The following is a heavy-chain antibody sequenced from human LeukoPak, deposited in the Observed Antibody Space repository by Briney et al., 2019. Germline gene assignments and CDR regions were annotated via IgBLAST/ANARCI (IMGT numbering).Heavy chain of an antibody. Sequence: SETLSLTCAVYGGSFSGYYWSWIRQPPGKGLEWIGEINHSGSTNYNPSLKSRVTISVDTSENQFSLKLSSVTAADTAVYYCARGLRRSLDYWGQGTLVTVSS. V-gene: IGHV4-34*01. CDR3: ARGLRRSLDY. D-gene: IGHD5-12*01. CDR2: INHSGST. J-gene: IGHJ4*02. CDR1: GGSFSGYY.